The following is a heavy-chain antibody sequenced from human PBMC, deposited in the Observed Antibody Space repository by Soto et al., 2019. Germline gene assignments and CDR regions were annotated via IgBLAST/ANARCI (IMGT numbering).Heavy chain of an antibody. D-gene: IGHD1-26*01. V-gene: IGHV4-34*01. CDR3: ARDTRDGYYFEY. Sequence: ASETLSLTCAVYGESLSGYYWSWIRQPPGKGLEWIGEINHSGSTNYNPSLKSRVTISLDTSKSQFSLKLNSVTAADTAVYYCARDTRDGYYFEYWGQGILVTVSS. CDR1: GESLSGYY. J-gene: IGHJ4*02. CDR2: INHSGST.